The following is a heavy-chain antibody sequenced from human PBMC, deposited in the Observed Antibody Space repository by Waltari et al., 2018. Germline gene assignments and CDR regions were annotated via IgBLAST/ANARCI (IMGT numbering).Heavy chain of an antibody. CDR3: AKGETTGWYRCFDY. D-gene: IGHD6-19*01. CDR2: ITASGHIT. J-gene: IGHJ4*02. Sequence: EVHLLESGGGVVQPGRYLRLSCAASGFTFSRYGMHWVRQVPGKGLEWVSSITASGHITYYADSVKGRFSISRDNSKKTVYLQMDSLRAEDTAVYHCAKGETTGWYRCFDYWGQGTQVTVSS. V-gene: IGHV3-23*01. CDR1: GFTFSRYG.